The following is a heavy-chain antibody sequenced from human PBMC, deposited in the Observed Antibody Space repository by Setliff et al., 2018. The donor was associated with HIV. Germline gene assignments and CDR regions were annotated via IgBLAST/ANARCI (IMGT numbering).Heavy chain of an antibody. V-gene: IGHV4-39*01. CDR1: GGSIISSVHY. Sequence: PSETLSLTCSVSGGSIISSVHYWGWIRQPPGKGLEWIGTFYYNGDSRYNPSLKSRVTISVDTSKNQFSLKLSSVTAADTAVYYCARTKDCSSSSCPGTHHYYYMDVWGKGTTVTVSS. D-gene: IGHD2-2*01. CDR2: FYYNGDS. CDR3: ARTKDCSSSSCPGTHHYYYMDV. J-gene: IGHJ6*03.